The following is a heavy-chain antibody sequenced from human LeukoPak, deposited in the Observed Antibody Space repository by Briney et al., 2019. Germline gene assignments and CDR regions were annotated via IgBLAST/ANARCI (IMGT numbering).Heavy chain of an antibody. D-gene: IGHD6-19*01. V-gene: IGHV3-7*01. J-gene: IGHJ4*02. CDR2: IKQDGSET. CDR3: ARARAQWLILSYDY. Sequence: GGSLRLSCAVSGFTFSSYWMTWVRQAPGKGLEWVGNIKQDGSETYYVDSVKGRFTISRDNANNLLYLQMNSLRVDDTAVYYCARARAQWLILSYDYWGQGTLVTVSS. CDR1: GFTFSSYW.